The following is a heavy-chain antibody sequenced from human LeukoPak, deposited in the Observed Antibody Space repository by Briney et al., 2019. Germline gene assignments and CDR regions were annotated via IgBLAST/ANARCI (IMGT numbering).Heavy chain of an antibody. CDR3: AYSSRWYSGFDY. CDR1: GGSISSSNW. V-gene: IGHV4-4*02. D-gene: IGHD6-13*01. CDR2: IYHSGST. J-gene: IGHJ4*02. Sequence: ASGTLSLTCAVSGGSISSSNWWSWVRQPPGKGLEWIGEIYHSGSTNYNPSLKSRVTISVDKSKNQFSLKLSSVTAADTAVYYCAYSSRWYSGFDYWGQGTLVTVSS.